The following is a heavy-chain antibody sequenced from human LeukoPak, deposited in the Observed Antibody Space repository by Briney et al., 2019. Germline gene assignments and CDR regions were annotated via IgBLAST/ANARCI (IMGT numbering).Heavy chain of an antibody. J-gene: IGHJ6*02. CDR1: GFTFSSYG. D-gene: IGHD6-13*01. CDR3: AKSIAAAGSYYYGMDV. CDR2: ISYDGSNK. V-gene: IGHV3-30*18. Sequence: GRSLRLSCAASGFTFSSYGMHWVRQAPGKGLEWVAVISYDGSNKYYADSVKGRFTISRDNSKNTLYLQMNSLRAEDTAVYYCAKSIAAAGSYYYGMDVWGQGTMVTVSS.